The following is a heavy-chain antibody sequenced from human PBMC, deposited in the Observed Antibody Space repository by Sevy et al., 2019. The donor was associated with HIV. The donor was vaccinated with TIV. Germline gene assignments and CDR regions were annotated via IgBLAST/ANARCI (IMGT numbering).Heavy chain of an antibody. CDR1: GFTFSGYA. J-gene: IGHJ4*02. V-gene: IGHV3-23*01. D-gene: IGHD6-13*01. CDR3: GKWSHRYSSSWYGFDY. CDR2: MTGNGGST. Sequence: GGSLRLSCAAAGFTFSGYAMSWVRQGPGKGLEWISGMTGNGGSTYYADSVKGRFTISRDNSKNTLYLQMNSLRAEDTAVYYCGKWSHRYSSSWYGFDYWGQGALVTVSS.